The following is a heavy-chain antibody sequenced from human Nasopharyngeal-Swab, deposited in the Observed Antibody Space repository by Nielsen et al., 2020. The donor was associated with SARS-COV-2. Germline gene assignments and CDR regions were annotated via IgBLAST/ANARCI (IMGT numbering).Heavy chain of an antibody. Sequence: GESLKISCAVSGVTFSVSNIHWVRQASGKGLEWIARIRSIRDNYQTAYAASVEGRFTISRDDSDNMAYLQMNSLKIEDTAVYYFKGGDSGGFGSWGQGTLVTVSS. CDR3: KGGDSGGFGS. CDR1: GVTFSVSN. J-gene: IGHJ5*02. CDR2: IRSIRDNYQT. V-gene: IGHV3-73*01. D-gene: IGHD2-21*02.